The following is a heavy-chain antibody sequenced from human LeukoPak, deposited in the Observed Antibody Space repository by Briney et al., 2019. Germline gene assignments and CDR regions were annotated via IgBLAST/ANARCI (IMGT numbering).Heavy chain of an antibody. CDR2: INPSGGST. J-gene: IGHJ4*02. Sequence: GASVKVSCKASGYTFTSYYMHWVRQAPGQGLEWMGIINPSGGSTSYAQKFQGRVTMTRDRSTSTVYMELSSLRSEDTAVYYCARVDGRDGYNFESDYWGQGTLVTVSS. CDR3: ARVDGRDGYNFESDY. D-gene: IGHD5-24*01. V-gene: IGHV1-46*01. CDR1: GYTFTSYY.